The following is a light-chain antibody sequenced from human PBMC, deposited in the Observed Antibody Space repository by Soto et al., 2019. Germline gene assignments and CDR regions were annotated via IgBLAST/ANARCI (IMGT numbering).Light chain of an antibody. CDR2: GNT. CDR1: SSNIGAGYE. CDR3: QSYDSSLSALYV. Sequence: QSALTQPPSVSGVPGQRVTISCTGSSSNIGAGYEVNWYQHLPGAAPKLLIYGNTNRPSGVPDRFSGSKSGTSASLAITGLQAEDEADYYCQSYDSSLSALYVFGTGTKVTVL. J-gene: IGLJ1*01. V-gene: IGLV1-40*01.